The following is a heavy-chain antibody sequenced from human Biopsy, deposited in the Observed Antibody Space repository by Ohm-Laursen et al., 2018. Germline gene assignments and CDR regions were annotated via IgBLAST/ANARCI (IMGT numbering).Heavy chain of an antibody. CDR3: AKFEGDPTPSYYFDY. CDR1: GFTFSDYA. V-gene: IGHV3-23*01. J-gene: IGHJ4*02. D-gene: IGHD3-10*01. Sequence: SLRLSCAASGFTFSDYAMSWVRQAPGKGLEWVAGIYGGGFGTYYADSVKGRFSIFRDNSENTLYLHMNSLRAEDTAVYFCAKFEGDPTPSYYFDYWGQGTLVTVSS. CDR2: IYGGGFGT.